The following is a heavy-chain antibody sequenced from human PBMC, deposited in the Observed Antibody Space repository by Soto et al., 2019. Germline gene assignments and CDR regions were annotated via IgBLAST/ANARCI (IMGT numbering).Heavy chain of an antibody. Sequence: QVQLVQSGAEVKKPGSSVKVSCKASGGTFSSYAISWVRQAPGQGLEWMGGIIPIFGTANYAQKFQGRVTITADESTSTAYMELSSLRSEDTAVYYCARTRCSSTSCDAWDVYYYYGMDVWGQGTTVTVSS. D-gene: IGHD2-2*01. CDR2: IIPIFGTA. J-gene: IGHJ6*02. CDR1: GGTFSSYA. V-gene: IGHV1-69*01. CDR3: ARTRCSSTSCDAWDVYYYYGMDV.